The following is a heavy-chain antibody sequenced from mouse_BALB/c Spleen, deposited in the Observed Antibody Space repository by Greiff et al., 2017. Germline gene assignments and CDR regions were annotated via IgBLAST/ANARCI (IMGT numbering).Heavy chain of an antibody. D-gene: IGHD1-1*01. J-gene: IGHJ1*01. CDR3: ARYRGYGSTFWYFDV. Sequence: VQLQQSGPSLVKPSQTLSLTCSVTGDSITSGYWNWIRKFPGNKLEYMGYISYSGSTYYNPSLKSRISITRDTSKNQYYLQLNSVTTEDTATYYGARYRGYGSTFWYFDVWGAGTTVTVSS. V-gene: IGHV3-8*02. CDR1: GDSITSGY. CDR2: ISYSGST.